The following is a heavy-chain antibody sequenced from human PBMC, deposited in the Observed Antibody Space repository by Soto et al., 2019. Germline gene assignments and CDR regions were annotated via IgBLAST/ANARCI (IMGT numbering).Heavy chain of an antibody. Sequence: GGSLRLSCAASGFTFTNYAMNWVRQAPGKGLEWVSGITGGGGRTFYAESVKGRFTISRDNSKNTVNLQMNKESADDTAVYYCAKEYSSVSRGSFDYWGQGALVTVSS. J-gene: IGHJ4*02. CDR2: ITGGGGRT. CDR1: GFTFTNYA. V-gene: IGHV3-23*01. D-gene: IGHD5-18*01. CDR3: AKEYSSVSRGSFDY.